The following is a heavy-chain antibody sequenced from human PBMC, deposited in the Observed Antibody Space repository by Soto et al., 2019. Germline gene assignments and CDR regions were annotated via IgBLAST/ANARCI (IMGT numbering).Heavy chain of an antibody. CDR2: VHPNSGGT. J-gene: IGHJ6*02. V-gene: IGHV1-2*02. CDR3: AKELQRGMDV. D-gene: IGHD4-4*01. Sequence: QVHLVQSGAEVKQPGASVKVSCKASGYTFSVYHMHWVRQAPGQGLEWMGWVHPNSGGTNYAQSFEGRVTMTRDTSINTHYMELSRLTSDVTAVYYCAKELQRGMDVWGQGTTVTVSS. CDR1: GYTFSVYH.